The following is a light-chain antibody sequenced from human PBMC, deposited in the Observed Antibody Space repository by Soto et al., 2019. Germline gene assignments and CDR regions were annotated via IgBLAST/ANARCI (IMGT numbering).Light chain of an antibody. CDR2: AAS. J-gene: IGKJ4*01. V-gene: IGKV1-39*01. CDR1: QSISNS. CDR3: QQTNITPLT. Sequence: DIHMTQSPSSLSSSLGDRVTISCLASQSISNSLNWYQQKPGNAPKLLIYAASSLQSGVPSRFSGSGSGTDFTLTISSLQPADFATYYCQQTNITPLTFGGGTKVDIK.